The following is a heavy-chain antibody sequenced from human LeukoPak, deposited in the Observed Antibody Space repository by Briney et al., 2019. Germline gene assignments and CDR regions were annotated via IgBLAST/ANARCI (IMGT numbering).Heavy chain of an antibody. D-gene: IGHD1-26*01. Sequence: GGSLRLSCAASGFTFSSYWMHWVRQAPGKGLVWVSRINSDGSSTSYADSVKGRFTISRDNAKNTLYLQMNSLRAEDTAVYYCARGYSGSYVDEGDAFDIWGQGTMVTVSS. CDR2: INSDGSST. CDR3: ARGYSGSYVDEGDAFDI. V-gene: IGHV3-74*01. CDR1: GFTFSSYW. J-gene: IGHJ3*02.